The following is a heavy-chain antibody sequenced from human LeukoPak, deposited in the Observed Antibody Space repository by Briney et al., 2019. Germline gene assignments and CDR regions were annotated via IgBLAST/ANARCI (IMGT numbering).Heavy chain of an antibody. J-gene: IGHJ5*02. Sequence: GGSLRLSCAASGFTFNTYSMSWVRQAPGKGLEWVSIISRTSESIFYADSVKGRFTISRDNAKNSLYLQMNGLRAEDTAAYYCARGATDTTRWFDPWGQGTLVTVSS. CDR1: GFTFNTYS. CDR2: ISRTSESI. D-gene: IGHD1-7*01. V-gene: IGHV3-21*01. CDR3: ARGATDTTRWFDP.